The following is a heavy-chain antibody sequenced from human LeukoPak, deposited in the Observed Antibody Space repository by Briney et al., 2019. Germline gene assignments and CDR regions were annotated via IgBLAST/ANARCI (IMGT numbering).Heavy chain of an antibody. V-gene: IGHV4-30-4*08. CDR3: ATVPAEDYYYYYYMDV. CDR2: IYYSGST. D-gene: IGHD2-2*01. J-gene: IGHJ6*03. Sequence: PSETLSLTCTVSGGSISSGDYYWSWIRQPPGKGLEWIGYIYYSGSTYYNPSLKSRVTISVDTSKNQFSLKLSSVTAADTAVYYCATVPAEDYYYYYYMDVWGKGTTVTVSS. CDR1: GGSISSGDYY.